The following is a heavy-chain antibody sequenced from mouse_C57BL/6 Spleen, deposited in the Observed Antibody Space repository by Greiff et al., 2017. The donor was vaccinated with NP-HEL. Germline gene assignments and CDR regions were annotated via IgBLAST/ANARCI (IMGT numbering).Heavy chain of an antibody. Sequence: VQLQQSGPELVKPGASVKIPCKASGYTFTDYNMDWVKQSHGKSLEWIGDINPNNGGTIYNQKFKGKATLTVDKSSSTAYMELRSLTSEDTAVYFCARRGGYYSDPDYYAMDYWGKGTTVTVAS. CDR1: GYTFTDYN. V-gene: IGHV1-18*01. D-gene: IGHD2-13*01. J-gene: IGHJ4*01. CDR3: ARRGGYYSDPDYYAMDY. CDR2: INPNNGGT.